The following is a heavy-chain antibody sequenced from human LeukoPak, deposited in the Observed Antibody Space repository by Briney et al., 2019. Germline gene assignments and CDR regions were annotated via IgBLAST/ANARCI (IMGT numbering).Heavy chain of an antibody. CDR1: GGSFSGYY. CDR3: ASYPTNNDAFDI. D-gene: IGHD2/OR15-2a*01. Sequence: PSETLSLTCAVYGGSFSGYYWTWIRQPPGKGLEWIGEIYHSGSTNYNPSLKSRVTISVDKSKNQFSLKLSSVTAADTAVYYCASYPTNNDAFDIWGQGTMVTVSS. V-gene: IGHV4-34*01. CDR2: IYHSGST. J-gene: IGHJ3*02.